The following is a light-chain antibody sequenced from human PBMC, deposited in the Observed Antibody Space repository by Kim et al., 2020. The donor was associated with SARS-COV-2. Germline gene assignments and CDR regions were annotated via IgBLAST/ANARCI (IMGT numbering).Light chain of an antibody. CDR3: QQYSGYPT. CDR1: RSINSW. Sequence: DIQMTQSPSTLSASVGDRLTITCRASRSINSWLAWYQQRPGKAPKLLIYKASSLESGVPSRFSGSGSGTEFTLTISSLQPDDFATYYCQQYSGYPTFGGGTKVEIK. V-gene: IGKV1-5*03. J-gene: IGKJ4*01. CDR2: KAS.